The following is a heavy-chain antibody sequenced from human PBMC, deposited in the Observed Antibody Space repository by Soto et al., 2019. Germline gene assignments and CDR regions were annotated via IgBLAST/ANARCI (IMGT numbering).Heavy chain of an antibody. Sequence: VEFLKISCKTSGSTFIHYWVGWVRQLPGKGLEWMGLIYPADSDATYGPSFQGQVTLSVDTSTDPAYLQWSSLRPSDTAMYYCARWRVGATKDYCDNWGQGTLVTVSS. CDR1: GSTFIHYW. D-gene: IGHD1-26*01. CDR3: ARWRVGATKDYCDN. V-gene: IGHV5-51*01. CDR2: IYPADSDA. J-gene: IGHJ4*02.